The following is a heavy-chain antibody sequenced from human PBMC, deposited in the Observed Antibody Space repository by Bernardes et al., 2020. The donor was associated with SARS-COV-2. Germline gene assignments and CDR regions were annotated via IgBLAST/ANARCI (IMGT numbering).Heavy chain of an antibody. CDR2: IYTSGST. D-gene: IGHD6-6*01. CDR3: ARVVPYTTSSYYYYGMDV. CDR1: GGSINSYY. V-gene: IGHV4-4*07. J-gene: IGHJ6*02. Sequence: SETLSLTCTVSGGSINSYYWSWIRQPAGKGLEWIGRIYTSGSTNYNPSLKSRVTMSVDMSKNQFSLRLSSVTAADTAVYYCARVVPYTTSSYYYYGMDVWGQGTTVTVSS.